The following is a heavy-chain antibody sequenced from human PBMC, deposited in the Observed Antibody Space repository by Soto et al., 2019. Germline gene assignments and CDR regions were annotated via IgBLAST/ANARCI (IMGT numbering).Heavy chain of an antibody. CDR1: GYSFTSYW. Sequence: GESLKISCKGSGYSFTSYWISWVRQMPGKGLEWMGRIDPSDSYTNYSPSFQGHVTISADKSISTAYLQWSSLKASDTAMYYCARNGAAGTGTYGMDVWGQGTTVTVSS. V-gene: IGHV5-10-1*01. CDR2: IDPSDSYT. J-gene: IGHJ6*02. D-gene: IGHD6-13*01. CDR3: ARNGAAGTGTYGMDV.